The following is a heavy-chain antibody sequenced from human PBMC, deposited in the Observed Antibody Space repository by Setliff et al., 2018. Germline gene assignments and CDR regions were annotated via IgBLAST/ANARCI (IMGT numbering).Heavy chain of an antibody. J-gene: IGHJ6*03. CDR1: GDSISGTYY. D-gene: IGHD3-3*01. V-gene: IGHV4-59*08. Sequence: SETLSLTCTVSGDSISGTYYWSWIRQPPGKGLQFIGYVYYTGTANYDPSLKSRVTISLDASKNQFSLNLTSVTAADTAVYYCARMSGFLYMDVWGKGTTVTVSS. CDR2: VYYTGTA. CDR3: ARMSGFLYMDV.